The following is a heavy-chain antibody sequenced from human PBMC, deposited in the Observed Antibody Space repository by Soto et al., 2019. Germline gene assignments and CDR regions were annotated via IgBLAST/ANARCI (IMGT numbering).Heavy chain of an antibody. CDR2: IIPILGTA. CDR1: GGTFSSYA. CDR3: ARPRGLGYCTNGVCPTSSNWFDP. D-gene: IGHD2-8*01. Sequence: SVKVSCKASGGTFSSYAISWVRQAPGQGLEWMGGIIPILGTANYAQKFQGRATITADESTSTAYVELSSLRSEDTAVYYCARPRGLGYCTNGVCPTSSNWFDPWGQGTLVTVSS. J-gene: IGHJ5*02. V-gene: IGHV1-69*13.